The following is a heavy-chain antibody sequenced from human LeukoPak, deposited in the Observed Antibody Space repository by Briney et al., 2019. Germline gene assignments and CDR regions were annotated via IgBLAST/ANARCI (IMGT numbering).Heavy chain of an antibody. CDR1: GFTFSSYA. CDR2: ISGSGGST. CDR3: AKDHCSSTSCYRFNWFDP. Sequence: GGSLRLSCAVSGFTFSSYAMSWVRQAPGKGLEWVSAISGSGGSTYYADSVKGRFTISRDNSKNTLYLQMNSLRAEDTAVYYCAKDHCSSTSCYRFNWFDPWGQGTLVTVSS. D-gene: IGHD2-2*01. V-gene: IGHV3-23*01. J-gene: IGHJ5*02.